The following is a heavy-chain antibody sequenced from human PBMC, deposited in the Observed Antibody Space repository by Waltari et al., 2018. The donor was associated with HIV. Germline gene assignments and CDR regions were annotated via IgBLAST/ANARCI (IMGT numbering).Heavy chain of an antibody. D-gene: IGHD3-22*01. CDR1: RYNFANYW. V-gene: IGHV5-51*01. CDR2: IYPGDSDT. CDR3: ARHGIRVDYSDGSEDLGMDV. Sequence: EVQLVQSGTEVKKPGESLRISCKVSRYNFANYWIGWVRQIPGKGLEWMGIIYPGDSDTRYSPSFQGQVTISADKSISTAYLQWNSLKASDTAIYYCARHGIRVDYSDGSEDLGMDVWGQGTTVTVSS. J-gene: IGHJ6*02.